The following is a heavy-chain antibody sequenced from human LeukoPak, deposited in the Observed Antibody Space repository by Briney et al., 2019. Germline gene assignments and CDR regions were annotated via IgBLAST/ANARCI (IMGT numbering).Heavy chain of an antibody. J-gene: IGHJ4*02. CDR2: INTNTGNP. CDR3: ARERPGVIFDY. D-gene: IGHD3-10*01. CDR1: GYTFTSYA. Sequence: ASVKVSCKASGYTFTSYAMAWVRQAPGQGLEWMGWINTNTGNPTYAQDFTGRFVFSLDTSVSTAYLQIGTLKAEDTAVYYCARERPGVIFDYWSQGTLVTVSS. V-gene: IGHV7-4-1*01.